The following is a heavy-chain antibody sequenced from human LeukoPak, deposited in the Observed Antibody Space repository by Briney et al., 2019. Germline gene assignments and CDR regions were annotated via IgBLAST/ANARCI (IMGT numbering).Heavy chain of an antibody. CDR2: ISWNSGSI. Sequence: QPGGSLRLSCAASGFTFDDYAMHWVRHAPGKGLEWVSGISWNSGSIGYADSVKGRFTISRDNAKNSLYLQMNSLRAEDTALYYCAKERGSSGWYRGPFDYWGQGTRVTVSS. CDR3: AKERGSSGWYRGPFDY. J-gene: IGHJ4*02. CDR1: GFTFDDYA. V-gene: IGHV3-9*01. D-gene: IGHD6-19*01.